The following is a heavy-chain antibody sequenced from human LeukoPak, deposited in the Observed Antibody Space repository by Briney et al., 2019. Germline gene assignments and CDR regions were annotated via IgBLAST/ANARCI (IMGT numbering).Heavy chain of an antibody. J-gene: IGHJ4*02. CDR3: TRYNNDRFDY. D-gene: IGHD1-14*01. Sequence: GGSLRLSCAGSGFTFGGYGMHWFRQTPGKGLEWVAVIAYDGSRAFYADSGKGRFTISRGNSKNTMSVQMDDLRAEDTAVYYCTRYNNDRFDYWGQGTLVTGSS. V-gene: IGHV3-33*01. CDR2: IAYDGSRA. CDR1: GFTFGGYG.